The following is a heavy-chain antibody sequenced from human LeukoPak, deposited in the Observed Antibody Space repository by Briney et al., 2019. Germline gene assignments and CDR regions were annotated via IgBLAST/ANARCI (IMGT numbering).Heavy chain of an antibody. J-gene: IGHJ6*02. CDR1: GGTFSSYA. Sequence: ASVKVSCKASGGTFSSYAISWVRPAPGQGLEWMGRIIPILGIANYAQKFQGRVTITADKSTSTAYMELSSLRSEDTAVYYCARVGTALYYYYYGMDVWGQGTTVTVSS. CDR2: IIPILGIA. V-gene: IGHV1-69*04. D-gene: IGHD1-1*01. CDR3: ARVGTALYYYYYGMDV.